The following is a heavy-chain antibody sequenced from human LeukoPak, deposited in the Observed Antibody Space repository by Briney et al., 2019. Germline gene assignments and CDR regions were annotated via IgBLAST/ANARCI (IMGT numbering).Heavy chain of an antibody. CDR2: IKSKTDGGTT. V-gene: IGHV3-15*01. CDR3: TTVGIWNMIQGEDR. CDR1: GFPFSKAW. J-gene: IGHJ5*02. Sequence: GGSLRLSCAVFGSGFPFSKAWMSWVRQAPGKGLAWVGRIKSKTDGGTTDYAAPVKGRFSILRDDSKNTLYLQMDNLKTEDTAVYYCTTVGIWNMIQGEDRWGQGTLVAVSS. D-gene: IGHD1/OR15-1a*01.